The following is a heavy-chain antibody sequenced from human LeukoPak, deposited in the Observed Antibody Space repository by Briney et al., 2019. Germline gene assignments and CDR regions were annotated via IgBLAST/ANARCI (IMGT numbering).Heavy chain of an antibody. J-gene: IGHJ4*02. D-gene: IGHD4-4*01. CDR3: AKESYSKGDY. CDR2: INHDGSVK. Sequence: GGSLRLSCVASGFTFSSSWMAWVRQAPGKGLQWVANINHDGSVKNYVGSVKGRFAISRDNAQNSFYLQMNSLETDDTAVYYCAKESYSKGDYWGQGTLVTVSS. CDR1: GFTFSSSW. V-gene: IGHV3-7*01.